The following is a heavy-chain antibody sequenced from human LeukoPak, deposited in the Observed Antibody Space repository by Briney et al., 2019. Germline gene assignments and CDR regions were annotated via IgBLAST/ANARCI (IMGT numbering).Heavy chain of an antibody. Sequence: PSETLSLTCTVSGGSIGSYYWSWIRQPPGKGLEWIGYIYYSGSTNYNPSLKSRVTISVDTSKNQFSLKLSSVTAADTAVYYCARAITNDSSGYYGVWFDPWGQGTLVTVSS. V-gene: IGHV4-59*01. J-gene: IGHJ5*02. CDR3: ARAITNDSSGYYGVWFDP. D-gene: IGHD3-22*01. CDR1: GGSIGSYY. CDR2: IYYSGST.